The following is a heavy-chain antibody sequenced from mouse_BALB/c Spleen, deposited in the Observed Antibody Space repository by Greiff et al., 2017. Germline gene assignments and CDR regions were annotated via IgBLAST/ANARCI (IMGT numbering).Heavy chain of an antibody. Sequence: QVQLKQSGAELVRPGTSVKISCKASGYTFTNYWLGWVKQRPGHGLEWIGDIYPGGGYTNYNEKFKGKATLTADTSSSTAYMQLSSLTSEDSAVYFCARGGLRRDYAMDYWGQGTSVTVSS. V-gene: IGHV1-63*02. CDR1: GYTFTNYW. D-gene: IGHD2-4*01. CDR2: IYPGGGYT. CDR3: ARGGLRRDYAMDY. J-gene: IGHJ4*01.